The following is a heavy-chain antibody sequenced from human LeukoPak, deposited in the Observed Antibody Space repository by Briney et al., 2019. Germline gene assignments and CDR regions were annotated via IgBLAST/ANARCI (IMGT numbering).Heavy chain of an antibody. J-gene: IGHJ3*02. CDR3: ARIPTALPDAFDI. V-gene: IGHV5-51*01. Sequence: GESLKISCKGSGYSFTSYWIGWVRQMPGKGLEWMGVIYPGDSDTRYSPSFQGQVTISADRSISTAYLQWGSLKASDTAMYYCARIPTALPDAFDIWGQGTMVTVSS. D-gene: IGHD2-2*02. CDR1: GYSFTSYW. CDR2: IYPGDSDT.